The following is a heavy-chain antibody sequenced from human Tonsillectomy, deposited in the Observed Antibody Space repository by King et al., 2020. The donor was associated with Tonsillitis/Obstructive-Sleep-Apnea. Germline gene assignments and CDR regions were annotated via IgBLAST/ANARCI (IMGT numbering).Heavy chain of an antibody. CDR3: AAPTLDCCSGNYYFDY. CDR2: ISYRGST. J-gene: IGHJ4*02. D-gene: IGHD3-3*01. V-gene: IGHV4-59*01. CDR1: GGSGGSISTYY. Sequence: QLQESGPRLVKPSETLSVTCTVSGGSGGSISTYYWSWIRQPPGKGLEWIGSISYRGSTNYHPSLKSRVTISVDTTKNQFSLNLSSVTAADTALYYCAAPTLDCCSGNYYFDYWGQGTLVTVSS.